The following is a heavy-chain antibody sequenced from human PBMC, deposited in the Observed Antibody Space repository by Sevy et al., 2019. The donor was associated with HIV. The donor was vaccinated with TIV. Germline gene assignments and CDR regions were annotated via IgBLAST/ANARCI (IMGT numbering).Heavy chain of an antibody. D-gene: IGHD2-15*01. Sequence: GESLKISCKASGYTFTDFWIGWVRQTAGKGLEWMRVINPDGSDTRYNPSFVGLVTISADRSLNTAYLQWRSLKASDTAMYFCSRSESRGGSCLSIDYWGQGSLVTVSS. V-gene: IGHV5-51*01. J-gene: IGHJ4*02. CDR3: SRSESRGGSCLSIDY. CDR1: GYTFTDFW. CDR2: INPDGSDT.